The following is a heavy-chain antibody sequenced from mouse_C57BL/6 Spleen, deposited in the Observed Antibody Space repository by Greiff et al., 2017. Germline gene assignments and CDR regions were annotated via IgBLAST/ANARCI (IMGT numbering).Heavy chain of an antibody. CDR3: ARDRYYYGSSYGAMDY. V-gene: IGHV3-6*01. CDR2: ISYDGSN. J-gene: IGHJ4*01. Sequence: VQLKESGPGLVKPSQSLSLTCSVTGYSITSGYYWNWIRQFPGNKLEWMGYISYDGSNNYNPSLKNRISITRDTSKNQFFLKLNSVTTEDTATYYCARDRYYYGSSYGAMDYWGQGTSVTVSS. D-gene: IGHD1-1*01. CDR1: GYSITSGYY.